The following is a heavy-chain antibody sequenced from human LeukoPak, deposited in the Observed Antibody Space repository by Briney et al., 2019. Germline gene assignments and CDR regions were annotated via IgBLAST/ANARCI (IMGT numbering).Heavy chain of an antibody. CDR1: GFTFSNYW. CDR2: IKQDGSDT. Sequence: GGSLRLSCAASGFTFSNYWMTWVRQAPGKGLQWVANIKQDGSDTYYVDSVKGRFPISRDNVWDSLSLQMSSLRADDTAIYYCARRRNWYFDLWGRGTLVTVSS. J-gene: IGHJ2*01. V-gene: IGHV3-7*01. CDR3: ARRRNWYFDL.